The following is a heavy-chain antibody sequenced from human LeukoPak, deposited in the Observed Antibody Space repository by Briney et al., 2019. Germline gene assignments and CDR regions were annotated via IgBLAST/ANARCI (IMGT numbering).Heavy chain of an antibody. V-gene: IGHV4-34*01. Sequence: SETLSLTCAVYGGSFRGYYWNWIRQPPGKGLEWIGEINHSGSTNYNPSLKSRVTISVDTSKNQFSLKLSSVTAADTAVYYCARGEYQLPQGGMDVRGKGTTVTVSS. CDR1: GGSFRGYY. J-gene: IGHJ6*04. D-gene: IGHD2-2*01. CDR2: INHSGST. CDR3: ARGEYQLPQGGMDV.